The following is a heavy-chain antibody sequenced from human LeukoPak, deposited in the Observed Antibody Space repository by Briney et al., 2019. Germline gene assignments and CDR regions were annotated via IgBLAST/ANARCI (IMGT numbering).Heavy chain of an antibody. V-gene: IGHV3-7*01. CDR3: ARAPSRPRSFDF. CDR1: GFTFSSDW. Sequence: GGSLRLSCAASGFTFSSDWMTWVRKAPGKGLEWVANINPAGSEEYYVDSVEGRFTISRDNAKNALYLQLNSLRAADTAVYYCARAPSRPRSFDFWGQGTLVTVSS. J-gene: IGHJ4*02. CDR2: INPAGSEE.